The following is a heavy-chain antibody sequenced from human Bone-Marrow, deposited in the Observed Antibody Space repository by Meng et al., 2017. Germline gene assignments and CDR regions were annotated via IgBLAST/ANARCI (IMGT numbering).Heavy chain of an antibody. V-gene: IGHV1-24*01. CDR1: GYTLTELS. CDR3: ATCNYGDSNYGMDV. J-gene: IGHJ6*02. D-gene: IGHD4-17*01. Sequence: ASVKVSCKVSGYTLTELSMHWVRQAPGKGLEWMGGFDPEDGETIYAQKFQGRVTMTEDTSTDTAYMELSSLRSEDTAVYYCATCNYGDSNYGMDVWGQGITVTVSS. CDR2: FDPEDGET.